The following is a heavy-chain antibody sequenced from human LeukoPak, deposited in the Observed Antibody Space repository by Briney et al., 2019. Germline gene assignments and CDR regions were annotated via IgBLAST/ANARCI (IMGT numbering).Heavy chain of an antibody. D-gene: IGHD2-2*01. CDR1: GFAFSSHR. CDR2: IWYDGSEK. J-gene: IGHJ4*02. CDR3: GKDLGSSARYLDRVDY. V-gene: IGHV3-33*06. Sequence: GGSLRLSCGASGFAFSSHRMPWVREAPGKGLEWLTIIWYDGSEKYYADSVKGRFTVPRDNSKNTVYLQMNSLRAEDTAVYYCGKDLGSSARYLDRVDYWGQGTLVTVSS.